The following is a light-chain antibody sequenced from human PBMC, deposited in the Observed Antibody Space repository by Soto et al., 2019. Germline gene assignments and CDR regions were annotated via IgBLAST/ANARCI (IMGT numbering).Light chain of an antibody. CDR3: QNYDSDPIT. CDR1: QSISSW. CDR2: AAS. Sequence: DIQMTQSPSTLSASVGDRVTITCRASQSISSWLAWYQQKPGKVPKVRIYAASTLQPGVPSRFSCSGSGTDFTLTSNSLQPDDIATYYCQNYDSDPITLGQGTRLAIK. V-gene: IGKV1-27*01. J-gene: IGKJ5*01.